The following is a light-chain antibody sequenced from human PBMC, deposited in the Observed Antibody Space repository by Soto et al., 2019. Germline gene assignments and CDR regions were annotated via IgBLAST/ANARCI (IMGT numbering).Light chain of an antibody. CDR2: GAS. V-gene: IGKV3-15*01. Sequence: EIVLTQSPGTLSLSSGERATLSCSASQSVSSSYLAWYQQKPGQAPRLLIYGASIRATGIPARFSGSGSGTEFTLTISSLQSEDFAVYYCQHYNNWPPWTFGQGTKVDIK. CDR1: QSVSSSY. J-gene: IGKJ1*01. CDR3: QHYNNWPPWT.